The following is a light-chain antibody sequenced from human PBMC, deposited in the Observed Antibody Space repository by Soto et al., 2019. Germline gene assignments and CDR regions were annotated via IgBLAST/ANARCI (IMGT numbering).Light chain of an antibody. CDR1: QGIGGW. J-gene: IGKJ5*01. V-gene: IGKV1-12*01. CDR3: QQANSFTLT. Sequence: IQMSESPSSVSASVGDRVTITGWASQGIGGWLAWYQQKPGKAPKALLYAASRLQSGVPSRFSDIGSGTAFPLTPSRLKTEDFATYDGQQANSFTLTFGQGTRLQIK. CDR2: AAS.